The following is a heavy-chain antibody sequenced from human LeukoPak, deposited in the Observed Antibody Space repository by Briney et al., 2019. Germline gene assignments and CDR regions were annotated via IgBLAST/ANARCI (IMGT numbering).Heavy chain of an antibody. D-gene: IGHD2-2*01. CDR3: ARGPENQLLWGYYWYFDL. J-gene: IGHJ2*01. V-gene: IGHV3-7*03. CDR1: GFTFSTYW. CDR2: MKPDGREI. Sequence: PGGSLRLSCAASGFTFSTYWMSWLRQAPGKGLEWLANMKPDGREIYYGDSVKGRFTISRDNSKNSVYLQMNSLRAEDTAVYYCARGPENQLLWGYYWYFDLWGRGTLVTVSS.